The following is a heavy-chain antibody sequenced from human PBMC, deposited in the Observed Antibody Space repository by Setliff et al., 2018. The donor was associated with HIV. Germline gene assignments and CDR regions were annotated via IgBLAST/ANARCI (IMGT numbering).Heavy chain of an antibody. CDR1: GYSFTTYW. D-gene: IGHD3-3*01. Sequence: PGESLKISCKGSGYSFTTYWIGWVRQMPGKGLEWMGIINPYDSDTRYNPSFQGHVTISADKSISTAYVQWSGLKASDTAIYYCARRPYYDSWSGHQAFDVWGQGTMVTVSS. CDR2: INPYDSDT. CDR3: ARRPYYDSWSGHQAFDV. J-gene: IGHJ3*01. V-gene: IGHV5-51*01.